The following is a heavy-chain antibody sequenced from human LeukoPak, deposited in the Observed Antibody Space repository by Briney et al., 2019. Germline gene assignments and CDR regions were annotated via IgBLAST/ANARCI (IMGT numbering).Heavy chain of an antibody. J-gene: IGHJ6*03. CDR3: ARTTVLLWFGELSPPGYMDV. CDR2: INHSGST. CDR1: GGSFSGYY. D-gene: IGHD3-10*01. Sequence: SETLSLTCAVYGGSFSGYYWSWVRQPPGKGLEWIGEINHSGSTNYNPSLKSRVTISVDTSKNQFSLKLSSVTAADTAVYYCARTTVLLWFGELSPPGYMDVWGKGTTVTISS. V-gene: IGHV4-34*01.